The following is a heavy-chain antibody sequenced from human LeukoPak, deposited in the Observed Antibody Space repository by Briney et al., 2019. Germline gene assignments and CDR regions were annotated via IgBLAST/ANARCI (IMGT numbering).Heavy chain of an antibody. CDR3: ARGGRMGPSSSFDP. J-gene: IGHJ5*02. D-gene: IGHD2-2*01. CDR2: INPRGGSA. CDR1: GGTFSSYA. Sequence: GASVKVSCKASGGTFSSYAISWVRQAPGQGLEWMGIINPRGGSATSAQKFQGRVTLTRDTSTSTVYMELRSLRSDDTAVYYCARGGRMGPSSSFDPWGQGTLVTVSS. V-gene: IGHV1-46*01.